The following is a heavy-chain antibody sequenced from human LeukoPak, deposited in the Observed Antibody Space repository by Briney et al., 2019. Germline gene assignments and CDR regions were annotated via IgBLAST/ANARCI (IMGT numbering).Heavy chain of an antibody. D-gene: IGHD2/OR15-2a*01. CDR1: GGSISSSSYY. Sequence: SSETLSLTCTVSGGSISSSSYYWGWIRQPPGKGLEWIGSIYYSGSTYYNPSFKSRVTISVDTSKNQFSLTLNSVTAADTAVYYCARDFSAAFDIWGQGTMVTVSS. J-gene: IGHJ3*02. CDR2: IYYSGST. V-gene: IGHV4-39*07. CDR3: ARDFSAAFDI.